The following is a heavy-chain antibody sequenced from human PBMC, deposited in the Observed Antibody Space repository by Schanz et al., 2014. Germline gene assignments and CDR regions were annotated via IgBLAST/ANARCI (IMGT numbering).Heavy chain of an antibody. CDR2: ISGSSRTI. Sequence: EVQLVESGGGLIQPGGSLRLSCAASGFGFSSYSMNWVRQAPGKGLEWVSYISGSSRTIYYAGSMKGRFTVSRDNAENALYLQMNSLRAEDTAVYYCARKVVATIGGYYDNWGQGTLVIVSS. D-gene: IGHD5-12*01. CDR3: ARKVVATIGGYYDN. J-gene: IGHJ4*02. V-gene: IGHV3-48*01. CDR1: GFGFSSYS.